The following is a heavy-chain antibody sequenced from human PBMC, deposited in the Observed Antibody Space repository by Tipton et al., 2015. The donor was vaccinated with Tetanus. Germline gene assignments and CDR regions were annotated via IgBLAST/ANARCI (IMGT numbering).Heavy chain of an antibody. V-gene: IGHV3-11*01. CDR2: ISSSGSTI. Sequence: SLRLSCAASGFTFSDYYMSWIRQAPGKGLEWVSYISSSGSTIYYADSVKGRFTISRDNAKNSLYLQMNSLRAEDAAVYYCARDSGYYDTTYYFDYWGQGTLVTVSS. CDR3: ARDSGYYDTTYYFDY. J-gene: IGHJ4*02. CDR1: GFTFSDYY. D-gene: IGHD3-22*01.